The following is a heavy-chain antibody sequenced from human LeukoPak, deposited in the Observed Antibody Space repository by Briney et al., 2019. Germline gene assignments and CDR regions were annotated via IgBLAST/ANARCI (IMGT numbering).Heavy chain of an antibody. CDR2: INPNSGDT. J-gene: IGHJ4*01. V-gene: IGHV1-2*06. D-gene: IGHD5-12*01. Sequence: ASVKVSCKASGYTLTVYYIHWVRQAPGQGLEWMGRINPNSGDTNFAQKFQGRVTMTRDTSISTAYMDLSGLRPDDTAVYYCAREGSGYAYGRGSYFDYWGHGILVTVSS. CDR1: GYTLTVYY. CDR3: AREGSGYAYGRGSYFDY.